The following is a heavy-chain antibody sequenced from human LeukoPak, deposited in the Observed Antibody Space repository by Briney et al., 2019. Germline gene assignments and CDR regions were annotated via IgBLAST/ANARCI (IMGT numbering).Heavy chain of an antibody. CDR1: GFTVSSNY. J-gene: IGHJ3*02. V-gene: IGHV3-21*01. Sequence: GGSLRLSCSASGFTVSSNYMSWVRQAPGKGLEWVSSISTTSRYVYYADSVKGRFTISRDNPNNSLFLQMNSLRAEDTAVYYCARGYVHRDHDIWGQGTMVTVSS. CDR2: ISTTSRYV. D-gene: IGHD5-24*01. CDR3: ARGYVHRDHDI.